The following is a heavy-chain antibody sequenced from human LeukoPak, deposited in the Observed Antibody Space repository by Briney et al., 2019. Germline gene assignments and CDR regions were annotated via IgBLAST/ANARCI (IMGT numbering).Heavy chain of an antibody. D-gene: IGHD2-15*01. Sequence: SETLSLTCTVSGGSISSGGYYWSWIRQHPGKGLEWIGYIYYSGSTYYNPSLKSRVTISVDTSKNQFSLKLSSVTAADTAVYYCASSELGYCSGGSCYASDYWGQGTLVTVSS. J-gene: IGHJ4*02. CDR3: ASSELGYCSGGSCYASDY. V-gene: IGHV4-31*03. CDR2: IYYSGST. CDR1: GGSISSGGYY.